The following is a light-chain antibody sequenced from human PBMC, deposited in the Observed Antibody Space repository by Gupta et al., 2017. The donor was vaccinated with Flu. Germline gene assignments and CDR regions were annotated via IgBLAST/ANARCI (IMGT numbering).Light chain of an antibody. CDR1: QGISTY. V-gene: IGKV1-8*01. J-gene: IGKJ1*01. CDR3: QQYYSYPQT. Sequence: GDRVTITCRASQGISTYLAWYQQKPGKAPMLLIYGASTLQSGVPSRFSGSGSGTDFTLTISCLQSEDFASYYCQQYYSYPQTFGQGTKVEIK. CDR2: GAS.